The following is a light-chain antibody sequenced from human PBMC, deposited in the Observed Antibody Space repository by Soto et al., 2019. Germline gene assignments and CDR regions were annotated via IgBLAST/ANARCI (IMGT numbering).Light chain of an antibody. CDR1: SSNIGSNY. J-gene: IGLJ2*01. CDR3: AAWDDSLSGVV. CDR2: RNN. Sequence: QSVLNQPPSASATPGQRVTISCSGSSSNIGSNYVYWYQQLPGTAPKLLIYRNNQRPSGVPDRFSGSKSGTSASLAISGLRSEDEADYYCAAWDDSLSGVVFGGGTKLTVL. V-gene: IGLV1-47*01.